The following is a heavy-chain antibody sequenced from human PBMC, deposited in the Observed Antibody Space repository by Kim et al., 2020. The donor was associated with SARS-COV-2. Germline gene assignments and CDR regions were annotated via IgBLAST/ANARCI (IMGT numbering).Heavy chain of an antibody. CDR2: IYYSGST. Sequence: SETLSLTCTVSGGSISSYYWSWIRQPPGKGLEWIGHIYYSGSTNYNPSLKSRVTISVDTSKNQFSLKLSSVTAADTAVYYCARGQYSRGINWFDPWGQGTLVTVSS. J-gene: IGHJ5*02. CDR1: GGSISSYY. V-gene: IGHV4-59*13. CDR3: ARGQYSRGINWFDP. D-gene: IGHD6-6*01.